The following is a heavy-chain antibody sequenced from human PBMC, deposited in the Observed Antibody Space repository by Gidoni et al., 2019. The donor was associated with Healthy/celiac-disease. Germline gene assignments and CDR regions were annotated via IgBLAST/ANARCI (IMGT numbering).Heavy chain of an antibody. V-gene: IGHV3-9*01. J-gene: IGHJ4*02. CDR3: AKSLGGSSGLDDY. D-gene: IGHD6-19*01. Sequence: EVQLVESGGGLVQPGRSLRLSCAASGFTFDDYAMHWVRQAPGKGLEWVSGISWISGSIGYADSVKGRFTISRDNAKNSLYLQMNSLRAEDTALYYCAKSLGGSSGLDDYWGQGTLVTVSS. CDR2: ISWISGSI. CDR1: GFTFDDYA.